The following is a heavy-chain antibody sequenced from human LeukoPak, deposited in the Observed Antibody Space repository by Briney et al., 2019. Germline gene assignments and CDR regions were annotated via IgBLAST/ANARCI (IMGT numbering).Heavy chain of an antibody. CDR2: ISGSGGST. CDR1: GFTFSNYA. D-gene: IGHD6-19*01. Sequence: QTGGSLRLSCAASGFTFSNYAMNWVRQAPGKGLEWVSGISGSGGSTYYADSVKGRFTISRDNSKNTLYLQMNSLRAEDTAVYHCAKEAGRGWKGMDVWGKGTTVTVSS. J-gene: IGHJ6*04. CDR3: AKEAGRGWKGMDV. V-gene: IGHV3-23*01.